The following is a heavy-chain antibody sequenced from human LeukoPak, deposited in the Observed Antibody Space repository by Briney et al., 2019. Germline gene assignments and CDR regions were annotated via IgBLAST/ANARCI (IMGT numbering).Heavy chain of an antibody. V-gene: IGHV3-21*01. J-gene: IGHJ4*02. CDR2: ISSSSSYI. CDR3: ARDFVGSGWYYPFDY. D-gene: IGHD6-19*01. Sequence: GGSLRLSCAASGFTFSSYSMNWVRQAPGKGLEWVSSISSSSSYIYYADSVKGRFTISRDNAKNSLYLQMNSLRAEDTAVYYCARDFVGSGWYYPFDYWGQGTLVTVSS. CDR1: GFTFSSYS.